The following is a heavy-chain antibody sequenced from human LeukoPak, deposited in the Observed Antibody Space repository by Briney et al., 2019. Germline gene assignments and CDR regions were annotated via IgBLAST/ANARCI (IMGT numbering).Heavy chain of an antibody. D-gene: IGHD3-10*01. CDR2: IYFSGNT. CDR3: GRLNVFGYYFDY. J-gene: IGHJ4*02. Sequence: SETLSLTCTVSGGSISSSSYHWGWIRQPPGKGLEWIGSIYFSGNTYYNPSLKSRVTISVDTSKNQFSLKLSSVTAADTAVCYCGRLNVFGYYFDYWGQGTLVTVSS. V-gene: IGHV4-39*01. CDR1: GGSISSSSYH.